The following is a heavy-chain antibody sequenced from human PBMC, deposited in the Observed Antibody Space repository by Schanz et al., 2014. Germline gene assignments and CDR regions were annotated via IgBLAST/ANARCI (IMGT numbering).Heavy chain of an antibody. J-gene: IGHJ4*02. D-gene: IGHD3-9*01. CDR3: ARTTNPFNFDSWPYLDY. V-gene: IGHV3-66*01. Sequence: VQLVESGGGLVKPGGSLRLSCAASGFTVSSNYMSWVRQAPGKGLEWVSFIYGGSTYYTDSVKGRFTISRDNSKNTLYLQMNSLRAEDTAVYYCARTTNPFNFDSWPYLDYWGQGTLVTVSS. CDR1: GFTVSSNY. CDR2: IYGGST.